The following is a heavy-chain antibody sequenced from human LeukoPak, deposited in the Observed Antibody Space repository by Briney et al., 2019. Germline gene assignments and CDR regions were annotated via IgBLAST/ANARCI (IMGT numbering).Heavy chain of an antibody. CDR2: IRYDGSNK. Sequence: GGSLRLSCAASGFTFSSYGMHWVRQAPGKGLEWVAFIRYDGSNKYYADSVKGRFTISRDNSKNTLYLQMNSLRAEDTAVYYCAKDLDMVATAWGGSLDYWGQGTLVTVSS. D-gene: IGHD5-12*01. CDR3: AKDLDMVATAWGGSLDY. J-gene: IGHJ4*02. V-gene: IGHV3-30*02. CDR1: GFTFSSYG.